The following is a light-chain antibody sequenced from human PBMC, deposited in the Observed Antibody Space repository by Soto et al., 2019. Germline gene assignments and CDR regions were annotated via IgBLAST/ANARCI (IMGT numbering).Light chain of an antibody. CDR3: VGFLTLT. V-gene: IGKV3-20*01. Sequence: EIVLTQSPGTLSLSPGERATLSYRASQSVSSSYLAWYQQKPGQAPRLLIYGASSRATGIPDRFSGSGSGTDFTLTISRLEPEDFAVCNCVGFLTLTFGPGTKVESK. CDR1: QSVSSSY. CDR2: GAS. J-gene: IGKJ3*01.